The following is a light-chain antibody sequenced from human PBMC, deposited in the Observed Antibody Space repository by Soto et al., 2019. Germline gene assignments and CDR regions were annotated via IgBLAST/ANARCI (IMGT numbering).Light chain of an antibody. V-gene: IGKV3-15*01. Sequence: VMTQSPATLSVSPGERATLSCWASETVATNLAWYQQKPGQAPRLLISGASTRAAGISDRFRGSGSGTEFTLTITSLQSEDFAVYYCQHSNNWPRTFGQGTKV. CDR2: GAS. J-gene: IGKJ1*01. CDR3: QHSNNWPRT. CDR1: ETVATN.